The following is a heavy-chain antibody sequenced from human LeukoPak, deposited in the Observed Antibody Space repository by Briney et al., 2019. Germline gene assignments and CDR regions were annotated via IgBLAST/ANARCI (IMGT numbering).Heavy chain of an antibody. CDR2: IWYDGTNK. Sequence: GGSLRLACAASGFTFSNYGMHWVRQAPGKGLEWVAVIWYDGTNKYYADSVKGRFTISRDNSKNTLYLQMNSLRAEDTAVYYCAKGLAAGIDFDYWGQGTLVTVSS. V-gene: IGHV3-33*06. CDR1: GFTFSNYG. D-gene: IGHD6-13*01. J-gene: IGHJ4*02. CDR3: AKGLAAGIDFDY.